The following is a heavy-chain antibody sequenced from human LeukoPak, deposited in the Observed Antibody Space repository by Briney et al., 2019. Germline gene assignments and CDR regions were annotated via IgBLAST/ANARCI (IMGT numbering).Heavy chain of an antibody. CDR2: ISGYNGNT. V-gene: IGHV1-18*01. J-gene: IGHJ4*02. Sequence: ASVKVPCKASGYTFTTYGISWVRQAPGQGLEWMGWISGYNGNTNYAQKFQGRVTMTTDTSTSTAYMELRSLRSDDTAVYYCARGSTARYYYDSSGYYRGAVDYWGQETLVTISS. CDR3: ARGSTARYYYDSSGYYRGAVDY. D-gene: IGHD3-22*01. CDR1: GYTFTTYG.